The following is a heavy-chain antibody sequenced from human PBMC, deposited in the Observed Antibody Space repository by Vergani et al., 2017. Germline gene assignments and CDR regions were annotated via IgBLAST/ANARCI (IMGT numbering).Heavy chain of an antibody. V-gene: IGHV1-69*01. CDR2: IIPIFGTA. J-gene: IGHJ6*03. CDR1: GGTFSSYA. Sequence: QVQLVQSGAEVKKPGSSVKVSCKASGGTFSSYAISWVRQAPGQGLEWMGGIIPIFGTANYGQKFQGRVTITADESTSTAYMELSSLSSEDTAVYYCAKGGDIVVVPAAKYYYYYMDVWGKGTTVTVSS. D-gene: IGHD2-2*01. CDR3: AKGGDIVVVPAAKYYYYYMDV.